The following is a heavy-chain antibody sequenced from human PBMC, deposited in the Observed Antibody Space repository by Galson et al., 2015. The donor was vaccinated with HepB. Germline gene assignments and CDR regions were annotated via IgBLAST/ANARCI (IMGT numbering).Heavy chain of an antibody. CDR2: IVVGSGNT. J-gene: IGHJ4*02. CDR1: GFTFTSSA. V-gene: IGHV1-58*01. D-gene: IGHD5-12*01. CDR3: AAGAHSGYVYFDY. Sequence: SVKVSCKASGFTFTSSAVQWVRQARGQRLEWIGWIVVGSGNTDYAQKFQERVTITRDMSTSTAYMELSSLRSEDTAVYYCAAGAHSGYVYFDYWGQGTLVTVSS.